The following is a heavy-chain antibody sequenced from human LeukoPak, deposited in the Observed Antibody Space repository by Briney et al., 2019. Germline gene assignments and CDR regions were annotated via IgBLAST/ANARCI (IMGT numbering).Heavy chain of an antibody. V-gene: IGHV1-8*03. D-gene: IGHD2-15*01. J-gene: IGHJ3*02. CDR1: GYTFTSYD. CDR2: MNPNSGNT. CDR3: ARAFRVTMAAATFDI. Sequence: ASVKVSCKASGYTFTSYDINWVRQATGQGLEWMGWMNPNSGNTGYAQKFQGRVTITRNTSISTAYMELSSLRSEDTAVYYCARAFRVTMAAATFDIWGQGTMVTVSS.